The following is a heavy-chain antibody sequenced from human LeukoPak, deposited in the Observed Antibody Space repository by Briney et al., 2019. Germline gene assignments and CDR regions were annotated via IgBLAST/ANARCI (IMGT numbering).Heavy chain of an antibody. CDR1: GFTFSSYA. J-gene: IGHJ4*02. Sequence: GGSLRLSCAASGFTFSSYAMSWVRQASGKGLEWVSAISGSGGSTYYADSVKGRFTTSRDNSKNTLYLQMNSLRAEDTAVYYCAKRDYGGNSAFDYWGQGTLVTVSS. CDR2: ISGSGGST. CDR3: AKRDYGGNSAFDY. D-gene: IGHD4-23*01. V-gene: IGHV3-23*01.